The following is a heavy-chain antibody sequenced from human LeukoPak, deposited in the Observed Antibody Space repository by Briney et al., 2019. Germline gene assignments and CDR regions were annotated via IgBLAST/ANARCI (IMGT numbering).Heavy chain of an antibody. J-gene: IGHJ5*01. Sequence: GGSLILSCTASGFSFRTYIMAWVRQVPGKGLEWISAISGDAITTYYAVPVKGRFTISRDNFRNTLSLQMDSLRADDSAVYYCAKDASPYSNYAVRWFDSWGQATLVTVSS. V-gene: IGHV3-23*01. CDR2: ISGDAITT. CDR3: AKDASPYSNYAVRWFDS. CDR1: GFSFRTYI. D-gene: IGHD1-7*01.